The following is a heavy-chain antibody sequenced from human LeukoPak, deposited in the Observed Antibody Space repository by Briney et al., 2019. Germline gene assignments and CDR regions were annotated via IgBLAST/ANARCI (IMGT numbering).Heavy chain of an antibody. J-gene: IGHJ6*02. D-gene: IGHD2/OR15-2a*01. CDR2: IWYDGSNK. CDR3: ARERLSLVNYYGMDV. CDR1: GFTFSSYG. Sequence: PGGSLRLSCAASGFTFSSYGMHWVRQAPGKGLEWVAVIWYDGSNKYYADSVKGRFTISRDNSENTLYLQVNSLRAEDTAVYYCARERLSLVNYYGMDVWGQGTTVTVSS. V-gene: IGHV3-33*01.